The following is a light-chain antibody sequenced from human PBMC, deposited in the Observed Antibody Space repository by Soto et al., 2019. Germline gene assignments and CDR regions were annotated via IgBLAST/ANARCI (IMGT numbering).Light chain of an antibody. J-gene: IGKJ3*01. CDR2: GAS. Sequence: EIVLTQSPGTLSLSPGERATLSCRASQSVSSSYLAWYQQKPGQAPRLLIYGASSRATGIPDRFSGRRSGTEFSLTISRLEPYDSAVYYCQQYGSSPLFTFGPGTKGDIK. CDR3: QQYGSSPLFT. CDR1: QSVSSSY. V-gene: IGKV3-20*01.